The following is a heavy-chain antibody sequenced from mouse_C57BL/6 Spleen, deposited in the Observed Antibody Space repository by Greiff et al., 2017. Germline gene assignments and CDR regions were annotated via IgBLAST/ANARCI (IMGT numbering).Heavy chain of an antibody. Sequence: VQLQQPGAELVMPGASVKLSCKASGYTFTSYWMHWVKQRPGQGLEWIGEIDPSDSYTNYNQKFKGKSTLTVDKSSSTAYMQLSSLTSEDSAVYYCARDYGSSYRCDDWGQGTTLTVSA. J-gene: IGHJ2*01. D-gene: IGHD1-1*01. CDR2: IDPSDSYT. CDR3: ARDYGSSYRCDD. V-gene: IGHV1-69*01. CDR1: GYTFTSYW.